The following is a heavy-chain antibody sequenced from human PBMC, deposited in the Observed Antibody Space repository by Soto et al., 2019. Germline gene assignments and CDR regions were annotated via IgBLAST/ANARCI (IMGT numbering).Heavy chain of an antibody. V-gene: IGHV1-69*02. CDR1: GGTFSSYT. D-gene: IGHD2-2*01. J-gene: IGHJ3*02. CDR2: IIPIFGIA. Sequence: ASVKVSCKASGGTFSSYTISWVRQAPGQGLEWMGRIIPIFGIANYAQKFQGRVTITADESTSTAYMELSSLRSEDTAVYYCARSMGYCSSTSCPTINAFDIWGQGTMVTVSS. CDR3: ARSMGYCSSTSCPTINAFDI.